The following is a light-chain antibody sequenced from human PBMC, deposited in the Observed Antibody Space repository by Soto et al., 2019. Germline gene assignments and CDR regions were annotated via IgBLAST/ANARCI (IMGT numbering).Light chain of an antibody. J-gene: IGKJ4*01. CDR3: QQYYSTPLT. CDR2: WAS. CDR1: QSVLYSSNNKNY. V-gene: IGKV4-1*01. Sequence: DIVMTQSPDSLAVSLGERATINCKSSQSVLYSSNNKNYLAWYQQKPGQPPKLLLYWASTRESGVPDRFSGSGSGTDLTLTISSLQAEDVAVYYCQQYYSTPLTFGGGTKVDI.